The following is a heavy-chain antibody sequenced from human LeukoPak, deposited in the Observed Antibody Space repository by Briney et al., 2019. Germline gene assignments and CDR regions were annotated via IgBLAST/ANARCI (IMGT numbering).Heavy chain of an antibody. J-gene: IGHJ4*02. V-gene: IGHV7-4-1*02. D-gene: IGHD6-13*01. CDR3: ASNAYSSSWYCLNY. Sequence: ASVKVSCKASGYTFTSYAMNWVRQAPGQGLEWMGWINTNTGNPTYAQGFTGRFVFSLDTSVSTAYLQISSLKAEDTAVYYCASNAYSSSWYCLNYWGQGTLVTVSS. CDR2: INTNTGNP. CDR1: GYTFTSYA.